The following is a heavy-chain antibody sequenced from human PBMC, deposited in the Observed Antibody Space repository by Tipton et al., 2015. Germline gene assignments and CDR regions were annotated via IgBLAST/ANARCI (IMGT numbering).Heavy chain of an antibody. Sequence: TLSLTCTVSGGSFSDYYWSWIRQSPGEGLEWIGYIYYSGSTNYNPSLRSRVAMSMDTSKNQFSLKLTSVTAADTAVYYCACQDYDSLTRDYQTVDYWGQGSPVTVSP. CDR1: GGSFSDYY. CDR3: ACQDYDSLTRDYQTVDY. CDR2: IYYSGST. V-gene: IGHV4-59*08. D-gene: IGHD3-9*01. J-gene: IGHJ4*02.